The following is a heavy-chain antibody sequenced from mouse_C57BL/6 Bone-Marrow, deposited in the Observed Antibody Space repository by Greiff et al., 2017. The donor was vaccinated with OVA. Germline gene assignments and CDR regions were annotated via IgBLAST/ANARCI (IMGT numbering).Heavy chain of an antibody. CDR3: ARRAFDY. J-gene: IGHJ2*01. Sequence: VKLVESGGDLVKPGGSLKLSCAASGFTFSSYGMSWVRQTPDKRLEWVATISSGGSYTYYPDSVKGRFTISRDNAKNTLYLQMSSLKSEDTAMYYCARRAFDYWGQGTTLTVSS. CDR1: GFTFSSYG. V-gene: IGHV5-6*02. CDR2: ISSGGSYT.